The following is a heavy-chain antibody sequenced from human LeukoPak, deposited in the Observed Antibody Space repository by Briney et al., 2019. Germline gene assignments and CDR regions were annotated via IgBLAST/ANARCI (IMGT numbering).Heavy chain of an antibody. Sequence: SETLSLTCTVSGGSISSYYWSWIRQPPGKGLEWIGYIYYSGSTNYNPSLKSRVTISVDTSKNQFSLKLSSVTAADTAVYYCARDKSLDYWGQGTLVTVSS. CDR1: GGSISSYY. CDR2: IYYSGST. CDR3: ARDKSLDY. J-gene: IGHJ4*02. V-gene: IGHV4-59*12.